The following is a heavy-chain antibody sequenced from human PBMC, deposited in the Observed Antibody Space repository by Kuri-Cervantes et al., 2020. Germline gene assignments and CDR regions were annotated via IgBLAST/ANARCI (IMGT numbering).Heavy chain of an antibody. D-gene: IGHD3-10*01. CDR2: IWYDGSNK. CDR1: GFTFSSYG. V-gene: IGHV3-33*01. Sequence: GESLKISCTASGFTFSSYGIHWVRQAPGKGLEWVAVIWYDGSNKYYADSVKGRFTISRDNSKNTLYLQMNSLRAEDTAVYYCARDALYGSGSLYYGMDVWGQGTTVTVSS. CDR3: ARDALYGSGSLYYGMDV. J-gene: IGHJ6*02.